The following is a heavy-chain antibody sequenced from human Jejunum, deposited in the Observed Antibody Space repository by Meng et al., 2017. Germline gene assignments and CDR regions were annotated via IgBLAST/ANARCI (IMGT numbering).Heavy chain of an antibody. CDR2: IGISADSA. Sequence: GGSLRLSCAASRFPFNNYAMSWVRQAPGKGLEWVATIGISADSANYADSVKGRFTISRDNSRNTLDLLMNSLRVDDTAIYYCAKGVKSGAYYVAFDIWDQGTTVTVSS. CDR1: RFPFNNYA. V-gene: IGHV3-23*01. J-gene: IGHJ3*02. D-gene: IGHD1-26*01. CDR3: AKGVKSGAYYVAFDI.